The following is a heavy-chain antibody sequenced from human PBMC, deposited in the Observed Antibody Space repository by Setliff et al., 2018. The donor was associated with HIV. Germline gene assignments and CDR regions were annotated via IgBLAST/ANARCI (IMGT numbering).Heavy chain of an antibody. D-gene: IGHD1-26*01. J-gene: IGHJ5*02. CDR2: IYFSGST. CDR1: GGSISSGAYY. Sequence: SETLSLTCTASGGSISSGAYYWSWVRQHPGKGLEWIGHIYFSGSTYSNPSLKGRFTISRDNSKNTLSLQMSSLRAEDTAFYYCAKGHTGSYHGNWFDAWGPGTLVTVSS. CDR3: AKGHTGSYHGNWFDA. V-gene: IGHV4-31*03.